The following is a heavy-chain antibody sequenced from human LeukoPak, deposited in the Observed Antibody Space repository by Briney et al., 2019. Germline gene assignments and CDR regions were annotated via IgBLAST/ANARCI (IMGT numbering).Heavy chain of an antibody. CDR1: GFTVSSNY. D-gene: IGHD3-10*01. J-gene: IGHJ4*02. V-gene: IGHV3-53*01. Sequence: PGGSLRLSCAASGFTVSSNYMSWVRQAPGKGLEWVSVIYSGGSTYYADSVKGRFTISRDNAKNSLYLQMNSLRAEDTAVYYCARLHLFTISFDYWGQGTLVTVSS. CDR3: ARLHLFTISFDY. CDR2: IYSGGST.